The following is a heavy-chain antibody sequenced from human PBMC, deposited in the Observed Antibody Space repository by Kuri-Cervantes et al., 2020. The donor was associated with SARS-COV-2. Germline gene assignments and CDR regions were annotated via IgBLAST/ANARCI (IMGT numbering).Heavy chain of an antibody. CDR1: GFTFSSYN. J-gene: IGHJ4*02. D-gene: IGHD3-10*01. CDR2: ISASSSTI. CDR3: ARDYGYFGY. V-gene: IGHV3-48*01. Sequence: GESLKISCAASGFTFSSYNMSWVRQAPGKGLEWVSYISASSSTIYYADSVKGRFTISRDNAKNSLYLQMNSLRAEDTAVYYCARDYGYFGYWGQGTLVTVSS.